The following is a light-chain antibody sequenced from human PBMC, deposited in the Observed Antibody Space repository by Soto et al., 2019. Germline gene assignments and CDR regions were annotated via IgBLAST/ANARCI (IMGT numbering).Light chain of an antibody. CDR2: KAS. Sequence: DIQMTQSPSTLSASVGDRVTITCRASQSISSWLAWYQQKPGKAPKLLIYKASSLESGVPSRFSGSGSGTEFTLTISSLQPDDFPTYYCQQYNSWWTFGQGTKVEIK. V-gene: IGKV1-5*03. CDR1: QSISSW. J-gene: IGKJ1*01. CDR3: QQYNSWWT.